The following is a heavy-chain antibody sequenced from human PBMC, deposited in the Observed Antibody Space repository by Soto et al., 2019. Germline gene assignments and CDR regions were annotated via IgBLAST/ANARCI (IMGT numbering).Heavy chain of an antibody. J-gene: IGHJ3*02. CDR2: ISSSSSYI. CDR3: ARDNYYDSSGYYLIGNAFDI. V-gene: IGHV3-21*01. Sequence: GGSLRLSCAASGFTFSSYSMNWVRQAPGKGLEWVSSISSSSSYIYYADSVKGRFTISRDNAKNSLYLQMNSLRAEDTAVYYCARDNYYDSSGYYLIGNAFDIWGQGTMVTVSS. CDR1: GFTFSSYS. D-gene: IGHD3-22*01.